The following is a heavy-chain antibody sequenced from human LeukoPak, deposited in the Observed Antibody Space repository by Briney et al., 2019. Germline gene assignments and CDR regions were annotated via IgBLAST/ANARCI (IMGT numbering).Heavy chain of an antibody. CDR2: MNPNSGNT. CDR3: ARGEGCSGGSCYSYGMDV. V-gene: IGHV1-8*01. Sequence: ASVKVSCKASGYTFTRYGISWVRQAPGQGLEWMGWMNPNSGNTGYAQKFQGRVTMTRNTSISTAYMELSSLRSEDTAVYYCARGEGCSGGSCYSYGMDVWGQGTTVTVSS. CDR1: GYTFTRYG. J-gene: IGHJ6*02. D-gene: IGHD2-15*01.